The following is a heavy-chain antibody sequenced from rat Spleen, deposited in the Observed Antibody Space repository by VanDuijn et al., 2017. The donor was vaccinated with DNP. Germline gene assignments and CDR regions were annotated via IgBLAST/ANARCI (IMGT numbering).Heavy chain of an antibody. CDR3: ATVLFDY. CDR2: ISPSGGST. J-gene: IGHJ2*01. CDR1: GFTFSNYG. V-gene: IGHV5-19*01. Sequence: EVQLAESGGGFVQPGRSMKLSCAASGFTFSNYGMHWIRQAPTKGLEWVASISPSGGSTYYRDSVKGRFTISRDNAKSTLYLQMDSLRSEDTATYYCATVLFDYWGQGVMVTVSS.